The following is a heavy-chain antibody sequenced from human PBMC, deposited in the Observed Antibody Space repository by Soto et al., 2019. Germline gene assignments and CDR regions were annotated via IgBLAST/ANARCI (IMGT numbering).Heavy chain of an antibody. J-gene: IGHJ5*02. CDR2: IYHSVTT. CDR1: GGSISSGGYS. CDR3: ARGYCSGGSCYSYSWFDP. D-gene: IGHD2-15*01. V-gene: IGHV4-30-2*01. Sequence: QLQLQESGSGLVKPSQTLSLTCAVSGGSISSGGYSWSWIRQPPGKGLDWIGYIYHSVTTFYNPSLMCRVTISVGRSKNQYSLKLRSVTAADTAVYYCARGYCSGGSCYSYSWFDPWGQGTLVTVSS.